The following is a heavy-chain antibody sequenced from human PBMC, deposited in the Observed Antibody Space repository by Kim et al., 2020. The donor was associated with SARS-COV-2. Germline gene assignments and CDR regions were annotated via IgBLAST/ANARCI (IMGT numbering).Heavy chain of an antibody. D-gene: IGHD6-19*01. V-gene: IGHV1-18*01. Sequence: ASVKVSCKASGYTFTSYGISWVRQAPGQGLEWMGWISAYNGNTNYAQKLQGRVTMTTDTSTSTAYMELRSLRSDDTAVYYCAREPEVGWYSSGWYYFDYWGQGTLVTVSS. CDR3: AREPEVGWYSSGWYYFDY. CDR2: ISAYNGNT. CDR1: GYTFTSYG. J-gene: IGHJ4*02.